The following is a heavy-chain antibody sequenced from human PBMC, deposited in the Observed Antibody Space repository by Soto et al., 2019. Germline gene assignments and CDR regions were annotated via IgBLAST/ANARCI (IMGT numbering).Heavy chain of an antibody. J-gene: IGHJ4*02. Sequence: QLQLQESGPGLVKPSETLSLTCTVSGGSISSSSYYWGWIRQPPGKGLEWIGGIYYSGSTYYNPSLKSRVTRSVDTAKNQFSLKLSSVPAADTAVYYCASHGHAEAHWGQGTLVTVSS. CDR2: IYYSGST. V-gene: IGHV4-39*01. CDR1: GGSISSSSYY. CDR3: ASHGHAEAH.